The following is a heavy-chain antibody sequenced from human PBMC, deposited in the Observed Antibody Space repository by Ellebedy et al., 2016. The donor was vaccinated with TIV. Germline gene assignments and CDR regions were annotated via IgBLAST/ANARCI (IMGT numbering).Heavy chain of an antibody. D-gene: IGHD5-18*01. Sequence: PGGSLRLSCAASGFTFSPYAMARVRQAPGKGLEWVSGIVGSGAEKYADSVKDRFTISRDNSKSMVHLQMNSLRPEDTAVYYCAKDRTSGDGYWVFDQWGQGTLVTVSS. J-gene: IGHJ4*02. V-gene: IGHV3-23*01. CDR3: AKDRTSGDGYWVFDQ. CDR1: GFTFSPYA. CDR2: IVGSGA.